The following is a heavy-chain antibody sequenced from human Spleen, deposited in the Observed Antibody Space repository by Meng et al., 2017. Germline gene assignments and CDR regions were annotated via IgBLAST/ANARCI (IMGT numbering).Heavy chain of an antibody. V-gene: IGHV1-2*02. CDR2: INPNSGGT. CDR1: GYTFTDPY. CDR3: ARLFTGNWFDP. D-gene: IGHD1-14*01. Sequence: QVQLVQSGAEVKKPGASVKVSCKASGYTFTDPYIHWVRQAPGQGLEWMGWINPNSGGTNYAQKFQGRVTMTRDTSITTAYMELSRLTSDDTAVYYCARLFTGNWFDPWGQGTLVTVSS. J-gene: IGHJ5*02.